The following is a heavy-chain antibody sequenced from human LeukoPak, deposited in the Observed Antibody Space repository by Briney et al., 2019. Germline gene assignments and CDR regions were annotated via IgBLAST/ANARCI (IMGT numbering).Heavy chain of an antibody. Sequence: SVKLSCKASGVTFDSSDISCVRQAPGQGLEWLGGIIPIFGSAIYAQKFQGRVTITADTSTSTAYMELTSLRSEDTAMYYCARDIGRPEGGYYYMDVWGKGTTVIVSS. CDR3: ARDIGRPEGGYYYMDV. V-gene: IGHV1-69*06. CDR2: IIPIFGSA. J-gene: IGHJ6*03. CDR1: GVTFDSSD. D-gene: IGHD1-26*01.